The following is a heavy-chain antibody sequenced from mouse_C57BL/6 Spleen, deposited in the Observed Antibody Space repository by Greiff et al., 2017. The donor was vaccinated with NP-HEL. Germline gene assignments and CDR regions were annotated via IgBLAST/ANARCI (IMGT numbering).Heavy chain of an antibody. CDR2: INPNYGTT. CDR3: ARNRPSEDDWYFEG. Sequence: EVQLQQSGAELVKPGASVKISCTASGYTFTDYNMNWVKQSNGKSLEWIGEINPNYGTTSYTQKFKGKATLTADQSSSTAYMQLNSLTSEDSAVYYCARNRPSEDDWYFEGWGTGTTVTVSS. J-gene: IGHJ1*03. D-gene: IGHD2-10*02. V-gene: IGHV1-39*01. CDR1: GYTFTDYN.